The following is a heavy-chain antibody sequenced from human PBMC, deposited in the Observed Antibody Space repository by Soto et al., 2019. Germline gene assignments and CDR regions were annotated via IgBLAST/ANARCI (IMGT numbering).Heavy chain of an antibody. CDR2: ISCNSGSI. CDR1: GFTFDDYA. V-gene: IGHV3-9*01. CDR3: AKDRGLVFSFYVDY. Sequence: EVQLVESGGGLVQPGRSLRLSCAASGFTFDDYAMHWVRQAPGKGLEWVAGISCNSGSIGYADSVKGRFTIARDKAKNSLYMQMNSLRAEDTALYYCAKDRGLVFSFYVDYWGQGTLVTVSS. D-gene: IGHD6-19*01. J-gene: IGHJ4*02.